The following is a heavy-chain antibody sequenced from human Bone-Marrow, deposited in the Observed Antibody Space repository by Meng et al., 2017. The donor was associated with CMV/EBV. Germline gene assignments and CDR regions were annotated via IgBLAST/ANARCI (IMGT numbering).Heavy chain of an antibody. D-gene: IGHD2-2*01. CDR3: ARGLVGFDY. J-gene: IGHJ4*02. CDR1: GGSFSGYY. V-gene: IGHV4-34*01. CDR2: INHSGST. Sequence: SETLSLTCAVYGGSFSGYYWSWIRQPPGKGLEWIGEINHSGSTNYNPSLKSRVTISVDTSKNQFSLKLSSVTAADTAVYYCARGLVGFDYWGQGTLVTVSS.